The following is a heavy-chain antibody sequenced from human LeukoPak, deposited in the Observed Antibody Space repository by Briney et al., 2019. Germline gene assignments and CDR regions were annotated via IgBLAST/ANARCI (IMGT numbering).Heavy chain of an antibody. Sequence: GGSLRLSCAASGFTFSSYWMSWVRQAPGKGLEWVANIKQDGSEKYYVDSVKGRFTISRGNAKNTLFLQMDSLRAEDTAVYYCARVSGPGMNEYYHLWGQGTLVTVSS. CDR3: ARVSGPGMNEYYHL. CDR2: IKQDGSEK. D-gene: IGHD3-10*01. V-gene: IGHV3-7*01. CDR1: GFTFSSYW. J-gene: IGHJ1*01.